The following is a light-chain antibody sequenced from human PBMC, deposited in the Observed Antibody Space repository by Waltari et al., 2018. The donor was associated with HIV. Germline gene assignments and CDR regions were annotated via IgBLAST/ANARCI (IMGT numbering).Light chain of an antibody. CDR2: RNN. V-gene: IGLV1-47*01. CDR3: AASDDSLSGFCV. Sequence: QSVLTPQPSASGTPWQRVTISCSGSSHNIRSNYVDCYQQLPVTAPKLLIYRNNQRPSGVPDRFSGSKSGTSASLAISGLRSEDEADYYCAASDDSLSGFCVFGGGTKLTVL. J-gene: IGLJ3*02. CDR1: SHNIRSNY.